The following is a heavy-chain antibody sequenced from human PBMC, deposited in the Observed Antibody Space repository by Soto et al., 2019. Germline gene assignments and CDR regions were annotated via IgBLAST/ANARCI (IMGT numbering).Heavy chain of an antibody. CDR1: GFTFSSYG. V-gene: IGHV3-30*18. Sequence: QVQLVESGGGVVQPGRSLRLSCAASGFTFSSYGMHWVRQAPGKGLEWVAVISYDGSNKYYADSVKGRFTISRDNSKNTLYLQMSSLRAEDTAVYYCAKEMWQLVLIVYWGQGTLVTVSS. D-gene: IGHD6-6*01. CDR2: ISYDGSNK. CDR3: AKEMWQLVLIVY. J-gene: IGHJ4*02.